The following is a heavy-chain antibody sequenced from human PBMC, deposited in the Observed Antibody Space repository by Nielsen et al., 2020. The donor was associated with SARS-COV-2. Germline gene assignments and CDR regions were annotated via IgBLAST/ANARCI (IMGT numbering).Heavy chain of an antibody. D-gene: IGHD6-13*01. Sequence: GESLKISCAASGFTFSSYAMHWVRQAPGKGLEYVSAISSSGGSTYFANSVKGRFTISGDNSKNTLYLQMGSLRAEDMAVYYCARAGAAAGTEIYYYYGMDVWGQGTTVTVSS. CDR1: GFTFSSYA. CDR2: ISSSGGST. CDR3: ARAGAAAGTEIYYYYGMDV. J-gene: IGHJ6*02. V-gene: IGHV3-64*01.